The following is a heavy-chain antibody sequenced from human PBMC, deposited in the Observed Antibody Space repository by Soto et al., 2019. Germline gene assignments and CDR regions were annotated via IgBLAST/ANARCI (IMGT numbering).Heavy chain of an antibody. CDR3: ARALNIAAAGREEENYYYYYGMDV. Sequence: ASVKVSCKASGYTFTSYAMHWVRQAPGQRLEWMGWINAGNGNTKYSQKFQGWVTMTRDTSISTAYMELSRLRSDDTAVYYCARALNIAAAGREEENYYYYYGMDVWGQGTTVTVSS. CDR1: GYTFTSYA. J-gene: IGHJ6*02. V-gene: IGHV1-3*01. CDR2: INAGNGNT. D-gene: IGHD6-13*01.